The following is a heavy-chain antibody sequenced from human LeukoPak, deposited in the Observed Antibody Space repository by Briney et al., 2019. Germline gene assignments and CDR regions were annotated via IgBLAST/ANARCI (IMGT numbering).Heavy chain of an antibody. J-gene: IGHJ3*02. CDR2: ISAYNGNT. D-gene: IGHD6-19*01. V-gene: IGHV1-18*01. CDR3: ARDPQYSSGWYGAFDI. CDR1: GYTFTSYG. Sequence: ASVKVSCKASGYTFTSYGISWVRQAPGQGLEWMGWISAYNGNTNYAQKLQGRVTMTTDTSTSTAYMELRSLRSDDTAVYYCARDPQYSSGWYGAFDIRGQGTMVTVSS.